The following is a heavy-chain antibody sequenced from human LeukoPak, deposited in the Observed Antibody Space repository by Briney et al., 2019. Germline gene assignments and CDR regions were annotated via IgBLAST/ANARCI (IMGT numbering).Heavy chain of an antibody. CDR3: ARDSPYGDYSYYFDY. CDR1: GGSISSYY. D-gene: IGHD4-17*01. CDR2: IYYSGST. Sequence: SETLSLTCTVSGGSISSYYWSWIRQPPGKGLEWIGYIYYSGSTNYNPSLKSRVTISVDTSKNQFSLKLSSVTAADTAVYYCARDSPYGDYSYYFDYWGQGTLVTVSS. J-gene: IGHJ4*02. V-gene: IGHV4-59*12.